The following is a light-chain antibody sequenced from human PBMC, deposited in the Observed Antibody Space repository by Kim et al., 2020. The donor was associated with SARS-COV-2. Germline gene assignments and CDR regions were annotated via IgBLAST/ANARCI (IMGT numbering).Light chain of an antibody. CDR3: QQFINYPLT. Sequence: ESVGDRVTITCRASQGINSLLARYQQKSGKTPKLLIYDASSLESGVPSRFSGSGSGTDFTLTISSLQPEDFATYYCQQFINYPLTFGGGTKVDIK. CDR1: QGINSL. CDR2: DAS. V-gene: IGKV1D-13*01. J-gene: IGKJ4*01.